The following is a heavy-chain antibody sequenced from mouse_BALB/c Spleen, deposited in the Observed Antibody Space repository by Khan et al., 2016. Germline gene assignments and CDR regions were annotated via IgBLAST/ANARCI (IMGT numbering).Heavy chain of an antibody. CDR1: GFSLTGYG. CDR3: ARDPLYYYGSAMDY. J-gene: IGHJ4*01. CDR2: IWGDGSS. Sequence: QVQLKESGPGLVAPSQSLSITCTVSGFSLTGYGVNWVRQPPGKGLEWLGMIWGDGSSDYNSALKSRLSISKDNSKSHVFLKMNSLQTDDTARYYCARDPLYYYGSAMDYWGQGTSVTVSS. D-gene: IGHD1-1*01. V-gene: IGHV2-6-7*01.